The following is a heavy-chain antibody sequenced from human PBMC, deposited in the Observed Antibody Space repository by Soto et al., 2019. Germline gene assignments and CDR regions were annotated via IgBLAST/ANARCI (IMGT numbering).Heavy chain of an antibody. D-gene: IGHD4-4*01. V-gene: IGHV4-34*01. Sequence: SETLSLTCAVYGVSFRGYYWSWLSQSPGKGLEWVGESNHSGSDNYKPSLRSRVTFSVDTSKNHFSLKLNSVNAADTAVYYCAREGDYSTSAGGWFDPWGQGTPVTVS. J-gene: IGHJ5*02. CDR3: AREGDYSTSAGGWFDP. CDR2: SNHSGSD. CDR1: GVSFRGYY.